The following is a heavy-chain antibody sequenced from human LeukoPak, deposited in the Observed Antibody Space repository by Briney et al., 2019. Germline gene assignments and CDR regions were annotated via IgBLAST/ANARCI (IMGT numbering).Heavy chain of an antibody. D-gene: IGHD2-2*01. CDR2: ISASGDST. J-gene: IGHJ4*02. CDR3: AKDYCSSTSCYLDY. V-gene: IGHV3-23*01. CDR1: GFTFNSYA. Sequence: GGSLRLSCAASGFTFNSYAMSWVRQAPGKGLEWVSTISASGDSTYYAGSVKGRFTISRDNSKNTLHLQMNSLRAEDTAVYYCAKDYCSSTSCYLDYWGRGTLVTVSS.